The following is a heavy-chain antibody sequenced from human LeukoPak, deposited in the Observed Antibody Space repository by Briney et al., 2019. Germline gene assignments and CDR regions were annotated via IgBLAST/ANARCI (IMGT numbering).Heavy chain of an antibody. Sequence: SVKVSCTASGGTFSSYAISWVRQAPGQGLEWMGGIIPIFGTANYAQKFQGRVTITADESTSTAYMELSSLRSEDTAVYYCARDFRAAAGYYYYYYGMDVWGQGTTVTVSS. D-gene: IGHD6-13*01. J-gene: IGHJ6*02. CDR1: GGTFSSYA. CDR2: IIPIFGTA. V-gene: IGHV1-69*13. CDR3: ARDFRAAAGYYYYYYGMDV.